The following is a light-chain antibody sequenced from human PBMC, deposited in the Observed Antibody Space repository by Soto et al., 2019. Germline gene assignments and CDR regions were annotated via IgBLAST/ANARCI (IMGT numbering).Light chain of an antibody. V-gene: IGKV1-16*01. CDR3: QQYSRYPYT. CDR2: AAS. J-gene: IGKJ2*01. CDR1: QGISIS. Sequence: DIQMTQSPSSLSASVGDRVTITCRASQGISISLAWFQRKPGKAPRSLVFAASSLHSGVPSRFSGNGSETDFILTISSLQNEDFATYYCQQYSRYPYTFGPGTRLEVK.